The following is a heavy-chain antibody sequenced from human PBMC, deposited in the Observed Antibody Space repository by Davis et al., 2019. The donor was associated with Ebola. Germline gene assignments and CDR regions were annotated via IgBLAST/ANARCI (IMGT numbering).Heavy chain of an antibody. V-gene: IGHV4-31*11. CDR2: IYYSGST. J-gene: IGHJ3*02. Sequence: SETLSLTCAVYGGSFSGYYWSWIRQHPGKGLEWIGYIYYSGSTYYNPSLKSRVTISVDTSKNQFSLKLSSVTAADTAVYYCARLLAYYYDSSGYSRGYAFDIWGQGTMVTVSS. CDR1: GGSFSGYY. D-gene: IGHD3-22*01. CDR3: ARLLAYYYDSSGYSRGYAFDI.